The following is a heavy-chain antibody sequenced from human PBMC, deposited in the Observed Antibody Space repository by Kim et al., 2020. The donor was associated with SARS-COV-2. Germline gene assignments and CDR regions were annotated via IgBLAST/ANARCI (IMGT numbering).Heavy chain of an antibody. D-gene: IGHD6-19*01. CDR1: GFTFSSST. V-gene: IGHV3-21*01. J-gene: IGHJ4*02. CDR2: ISSSSTYI. CDR3: ARYRFTSGGYVDY. Sequence: GGSLRLSCAASGFTFSSSTMNWVRQAPGKGLEWVSSISSSSTYIYYADSVRGRFTISRDNAKSSLYLQMNSLRAEDTALYYCARYRFTSGGYVDYWGQGILVTVSS.